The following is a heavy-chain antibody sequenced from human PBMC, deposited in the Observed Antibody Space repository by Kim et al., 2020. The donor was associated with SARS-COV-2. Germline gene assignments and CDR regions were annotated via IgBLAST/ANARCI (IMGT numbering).Heavy chain of an antibody. V-gene: IGHV3-23*01. CDR1: GFSFSNYA. J-gene: IGHJ4*02. Sequence: GGSLRLSCAASGFSFSNYAMAWVRQAPGKVLEWVSTISGSGDRTYYPDSVKGLFTIFRDNSKNMLYLQMNSLRVEDTAVYYCAKTDCSDVGCRVRDYWGQGTLVTVSS. CDR3: AKTDCSDVGCRVRDY. CDR2: ISGSGDRT. D-gene: IGHD3-10*02.